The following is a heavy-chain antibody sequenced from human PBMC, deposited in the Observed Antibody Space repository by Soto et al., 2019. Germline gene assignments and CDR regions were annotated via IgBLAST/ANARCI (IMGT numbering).Heavy chain of an antibody. J-gene: IGHJ4*02. D-gene: IGHD6-13*01. CDR1: GFTFSSYA. CDR3: ASIAAAASDY. V-gene: IGHV3-30-3*01. Sequence: GGSLRLSCAASGFTFSSYAMHWVRQAPGKGLEWVAVISYDGSNKYYADSVKGRFTISRDNSKNTLYLQMNSLRAEGTAVYYCASIAAAASDYWGQGTLVTAPQ. CDR2: ISYDGSNK.